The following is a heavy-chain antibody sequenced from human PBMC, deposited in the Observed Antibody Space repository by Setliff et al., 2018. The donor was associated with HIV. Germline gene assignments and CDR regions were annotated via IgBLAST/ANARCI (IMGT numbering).Heavy chain of an antibody. CDR2: IYYSGST. J-gene: IGHJ4*02. CDR1: GGSISSSSYY. Sequence: SETLSLTCTVSGGSISSSSYYWGWIRQPPGKGLDWIGSIYYSGSTYYNPSLKSRVTISVDTSKIQFSLKLSSVTAADTAVYYFSRDLRYFDWLLPFDYLGPGTLVTVSS. CDR3: SRDLRYFDWLLPFDY. V-gene: IGHV4-39*02. D-gene: IGHD3-9*01.